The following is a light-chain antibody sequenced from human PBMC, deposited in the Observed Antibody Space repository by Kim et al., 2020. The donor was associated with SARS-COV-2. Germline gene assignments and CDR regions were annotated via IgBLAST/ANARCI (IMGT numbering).Light chain of an antibody. CDR2: QDS. CDR3: QAWDNSTVV. V-gene: IGLV3-1*01. J-gene: IGLJ2*01. Sequence: SVTPGQTASTTCSGQKLGDKYASWYQQKPGRSPGLVIYQDSKRPSGIPQRFSGSNSGNTATLTLSGTRTMDGADYYCQAWDNSTVVFGGGTQLTVL. CDR1: KLGDKY.